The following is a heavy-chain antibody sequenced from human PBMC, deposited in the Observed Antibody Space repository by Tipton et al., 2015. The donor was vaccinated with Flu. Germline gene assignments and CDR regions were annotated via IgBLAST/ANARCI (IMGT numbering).Heavy chain of an antibody. CDR3: TNEYYDSRGNPTFGY. D-gene: IGHD3-22*01. J-gene: IGHJ4*02. V-gene: IGHV3-30*02. Sequence: GSLRLSCAASGITFGTYGFHWVRQAPGKGLEWVAFIRYDGTNKYYVESVKGRFTISRDNSKNTLYLHMNTLRVEDSAVYYCTNEYYDSRGNPTFGYWGQGTLVTVSS. CDR1: GITFGTYG. CDR2: IRYDGTNK.